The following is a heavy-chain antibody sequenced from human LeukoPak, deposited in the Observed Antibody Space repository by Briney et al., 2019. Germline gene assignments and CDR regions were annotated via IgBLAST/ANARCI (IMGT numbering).Heavy chain of an antibody. J-gene: IGHJ4*02. V-gene: IGHV4-39*07. CDR2: IYYSGST. CDR1: GGSISSSSYY. CDR3: TRDWGFGDPFDH. D-gene: IGHD3-10*01. Sequence: SETLSLTCTVSGGSISSSSYYWGWIRQPPGKGLEWIGSIYYSGSTYYNPSLKSRVTISVDTSKNQFSLKLSSVTAADTAVYYCTRDWGFGDPFDHWGQGTLVTVSS.